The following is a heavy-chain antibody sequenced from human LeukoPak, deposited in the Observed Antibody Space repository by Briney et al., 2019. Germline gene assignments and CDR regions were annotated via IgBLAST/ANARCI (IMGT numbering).Heavy chain of an antibody. CDR3: ARTYEIMGASAFYHYFYYMDI. J-gene: IGHJ6*03. CDR1: GFTFSSYA. Sequence: GSLRLSCAASGFTFSSYAMSWVRQAPGKGLEWIGEINHVGRTNYSPTLKGRVTMSVDTSKNQFSLKLTSVTAADTAIYYCARTYEIMGASAFYHYFYYMDIWAKGTPVTISS. CDR2: INHVGRT. D-gene: IGHD1-26*01. V-gene: IGHV4-34*01.